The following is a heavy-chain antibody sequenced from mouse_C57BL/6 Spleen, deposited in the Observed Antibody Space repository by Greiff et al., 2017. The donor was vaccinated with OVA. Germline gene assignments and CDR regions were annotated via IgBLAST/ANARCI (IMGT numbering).Heavy chain of an antibody. D-gene: IGHD1-1*01. CDR2: ISSGSSTI. J-gene: IGHJ2*01. CDR1: GFTFSDYG. CDR3: ARASLLLRYIDY. Sequence: EVMLVESGGGLVKPGGSLKLSCAASGFTFSDYGMHWVRQAPEKGLEWVAYISSGSSTIYYADTVKGRFTISRDNAKNTLFLQMTSLRSEDTAMYYCARASLLLRYIDYWGQGTTLTVSS. V-gene: IGHV5-17*01.